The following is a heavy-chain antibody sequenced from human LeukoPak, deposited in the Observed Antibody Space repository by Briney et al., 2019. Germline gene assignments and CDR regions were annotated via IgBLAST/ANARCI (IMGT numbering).Heavy chain of an antibody. CDR1: GGSVSSGSSY. J-gene: IGHJ4*02. CDR2: IYYTGNT. CDR3: ARDTGYCSGGTCYHNYFDY. Sequence: SETLSLTCTVSGGSVSSGSSYWSWIRQPPGKGLEWIGGIYYTGNTNYNPCLKSRVTMSVDTSKNQFSLKLKSVTAADTAVYYCARDTGYCSGGTCYHNYFDYWGQGTRVTVSS. D-gene: IGHD2-15*01. V-gene: IGHV4-61*01.